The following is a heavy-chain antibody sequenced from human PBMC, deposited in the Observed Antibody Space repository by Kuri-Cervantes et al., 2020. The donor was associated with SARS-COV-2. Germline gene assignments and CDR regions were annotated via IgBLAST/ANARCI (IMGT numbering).Heavy chain of an antibody. CDR3: ARDRGGGGDPIAYNWFDP. CDR2: IWYDGSNK. J-gene: IGHJ5*02. V-gene: IGHV3-33*01. CDR1: GFTFNSYG. Sequence: GESLKISCAASGFTFNSYGMHWVRQAPGKGPEWVAVIWYDGSNKYYADSVKGRFTISRDNSKNTLYLQMNSLRAEDTAVYYCARDRGGGGDPIAYNWFDPWGQGTLVTVSS. D-gene: IGHD2-21*02.